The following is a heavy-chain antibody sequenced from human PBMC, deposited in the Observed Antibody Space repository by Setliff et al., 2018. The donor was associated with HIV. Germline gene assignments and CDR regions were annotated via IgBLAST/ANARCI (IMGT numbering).Heavy chain of an antibody. D-gene: IGHD3-10*01. J-gene: IGHJ6*03. V-gene: IGHV1-3*01. Sequence: ASVKVSCKASGYPFTSYALHWMRQAPGQRLEWMGWINAGNGNTQFSQEFQGRVTITRDTSASTAYMELSSLRFEDTAVYYCAGGVPYGQYSYYYYMDVWGKGTTVTVS. CDR3: AGGVPYGQYSYYYYMDV. CDR2: INAGNGNT. CDR1: GYPFTSYA.